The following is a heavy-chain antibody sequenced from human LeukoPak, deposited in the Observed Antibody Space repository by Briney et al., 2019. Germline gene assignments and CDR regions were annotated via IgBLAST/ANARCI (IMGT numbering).Heavy chain of an antibody. CDR2: ISGSSATI. D-gene: IGHD3-3*01. CDR3: ATTYSNFWRGYSEYYFDY. CDR1: GFTFSTYS. J-gene: IGHJ4*02. Sequence: GGSLRLSCAASGFTFSTYSMNWVRQAPGKGLEWLSYISGSSATIYYADSVKGRFTISRDNAKNSLYLQMNSLRAEDTAVYYCATTYSNFWRGYSEYYFDYWGQGTLVTVSS. V-gene: IGHV3-48*01.